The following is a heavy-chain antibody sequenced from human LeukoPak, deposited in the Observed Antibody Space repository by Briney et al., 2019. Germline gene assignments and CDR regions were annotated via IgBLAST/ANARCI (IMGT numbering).Heavy chain of an antibody. Sequence: ASVKVSCKASGYTFTSHDINWVRQATGQGLEWTGWMSPNSGDTGYAQKFQGRVTMTSDSSISTAYMELSSLRSEDTAIYYCVRTPPNWGFDYWGQGTLVTVSS. CDR2: MSPNSGDT. V-gene: IGHV1-8*01. D-gene: IGHD7-27*01. CDR1: GYTFTSHD. CDR3: VRTPPNWGFDY. J-gene: IGHJ4*02.